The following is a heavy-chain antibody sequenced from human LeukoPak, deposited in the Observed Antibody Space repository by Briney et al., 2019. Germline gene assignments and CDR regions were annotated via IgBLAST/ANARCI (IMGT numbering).Heavy chain of an antibody. CDR2: IYYSGST. V-gene: IGHV4-59*01. CDR3: ARTTEGYCRGRSCYSYYYYMDV. CDR1: GGSISSYY. D-gene: IGHD2-15*01. J-gene: IGHJ6*03. Sequence: SETLSLTCSVSGGSISSYYWSWIRQPPGKGLEWIGYIYYSGSTNYNPSLKSRVTISVDTSKNQFSLKLSSVTAADTAVYYCARTTEGYCRGRSCYSYYYYMDVWGKGTTVTVSS.